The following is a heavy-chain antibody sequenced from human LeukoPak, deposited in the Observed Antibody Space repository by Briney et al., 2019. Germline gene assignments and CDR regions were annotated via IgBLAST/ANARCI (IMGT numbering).Heavy chain of an antibody. CDR2: ISYDGSNK. Sequence: PGGSLRLSCAASGFTFSSYAMHWVRQAPGKGLEWVAVISYDGSNKYYADSVKGRFTISRDNTKNTLYLQMNSLRAEDTAVYYCAKDSPKYSSSSGSAFDIWGQGTMVTVSS. CDR3: AKDSPKYSSSSGSAFDI. V-gene: IGHV3-30-3*01. CDR1: GFTFSSYA. D-gene: IGHD6-6*01. J-gene: IGHJ3*02.